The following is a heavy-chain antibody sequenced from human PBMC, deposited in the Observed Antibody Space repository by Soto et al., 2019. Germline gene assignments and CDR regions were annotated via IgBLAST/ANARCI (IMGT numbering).Heavy chain of an antibody. V-gene: IGHV3-48*02. CDR3: ARSVEGHFDY. Sequence: EVQLVESGGDLVPRGGSLSLSCVASGFTFSVYSMNWVRQAPGKGLEWFSYITSDTKTIKYADSVKGRFTISRDNAKNSVYLQMNSLRDEDTAVYYCARSVEGHFDYWGPGTVVTVSS. CDR1: GFTFSVYS. CDR2: ITSDTKTI. J-gene: IGHJ4*02.